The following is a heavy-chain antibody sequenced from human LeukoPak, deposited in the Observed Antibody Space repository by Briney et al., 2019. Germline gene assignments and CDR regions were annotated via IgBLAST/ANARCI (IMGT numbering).Heavy chain of an antibody. J-gene: IGHJ3*02. CDR2: ISSSSSTI. V-gene: IGHV3-48*02. D-gene: IGHD1-26*01. CDR3: ARAGSYWTDDAFDI. CDR1: GFTFSSYS. Sequence: PGGSLRLSCAASGFTFSSYSMNWVRQAPGKGLEWVSYISSSSSTIYYADSVKGRFTISRDNAKNSLYLQMNSLRDEDTAVYYCARAGSYWTDDAFDIWGQGTMVTVSS.